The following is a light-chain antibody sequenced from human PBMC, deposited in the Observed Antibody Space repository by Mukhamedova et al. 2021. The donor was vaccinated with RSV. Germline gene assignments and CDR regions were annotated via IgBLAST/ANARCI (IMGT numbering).Light chain of an antibody. J-gene: IGKJ1*01. CDR3: HQYYSSPQT. Sequence: WYQRRVHGKAPEHLLHTASRLDTGVPSRFSGSSSGTEFILTISSLQPEDFATYYCHQYYSSPQTFGQGTRVEIK. CDR2: TAS. V-gene: IGKV1-NL1*01.